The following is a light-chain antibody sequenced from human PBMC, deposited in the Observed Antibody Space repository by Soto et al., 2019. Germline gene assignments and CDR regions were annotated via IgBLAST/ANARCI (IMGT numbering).Light chain of an antibody. J-gene: IGKJ4*01. V-gene: IGKV3-20*01. CDR1: QSVRSSN. CDR3: QQYGSSPLS. Sequence: EIVLTQSPGTLSLSPGERATLSCRASQSVRSSNLAWYQQKPGQAPRFLIYAASSRATGIPDRFSGSGSGTDFTLTISRLEPEDFAVYYCQQYGSSPLSFGGGTRWIS. CDR2: AAS.